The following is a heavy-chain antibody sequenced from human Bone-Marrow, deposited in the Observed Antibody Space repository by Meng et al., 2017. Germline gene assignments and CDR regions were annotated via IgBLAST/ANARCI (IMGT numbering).Heavy chain of an antibody. CDR2: IIPIFGTA. D-gene: IGHD3-22*01. CDR1: GYTFTGYY. J-gene: IGHJ4*02. V-gene: IGHV1-69*06. Sequence: QVQRVQSGAEVKKPGASVKVSCKASGYTFTGYYMHWVRQAPGQGLEWMGWIIPIFGTANYAQKFQGRVTITADKSTSTAYMELSSLRSEDTAVYYCAREGIGEGVVDYWGQGTLVTVSS. CDR3: AREGIGEGVVDY.